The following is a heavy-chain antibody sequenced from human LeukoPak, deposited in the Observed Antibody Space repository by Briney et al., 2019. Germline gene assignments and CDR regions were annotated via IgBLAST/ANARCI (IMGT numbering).Heavy chain of an antibody. CDR2: ISGSGGST. CDR1: GFTFSSYT. D-gene: IGHD2-15*01. CDR3: AKALGGGNYYDY. J-gene: IGHJ4*02. V-gene: IGHV3-23*01. Sequence: PGGSLRLSCAASGFTFSSYTMSWVRQAPGKGLEWVSAISGSGGSTYYADSVKGRFTISRDNSKNTLYLQMNSLRAEDTAVYYCAKALGGGNYYDYWGQGTLVTVSS.